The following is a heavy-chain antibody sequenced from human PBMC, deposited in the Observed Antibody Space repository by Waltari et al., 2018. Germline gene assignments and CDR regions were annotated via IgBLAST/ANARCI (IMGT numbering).Heavy chain of an antibody. CDR2: ISGSGGST. J-gene: IGHJ4*02. CDR1: GFTFSSYA. V-gene: IGHV3-23*04. CDR3: AKSHSIPGYCSGGSCYYFDY. D-gene: IGHD2-15*01. Sequence: EVQLVESGGGLVQPGGSLRLSCAASGFTFSSYAMSWVRQAPGQGLEWVSAISGSGGSTYYADSVKGRFTISRDNSKNTLYLQMNSLRAEDTAVYYCAKSHSIPGYCSGGSCYYFDYWGQGTLVTVSS.